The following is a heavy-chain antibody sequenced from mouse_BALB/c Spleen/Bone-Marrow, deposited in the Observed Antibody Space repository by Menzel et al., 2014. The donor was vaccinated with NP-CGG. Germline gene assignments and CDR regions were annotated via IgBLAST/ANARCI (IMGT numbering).Heavy chain of an antibody. J-gene: IGHJ4*01. CDR1: GFTFSSYA. CDR2: ISSGGSYT. D-gene: IGHD2-14*01. Sequence: EVKLVESGGGLVKPGGSLKLSCAASGFTFSSYAMSWVRQTPEKRLEWVATISSGGSYTYYPDSVEGRFTISRDNAKNTLYLQMSSLRSEDTAMYYCARQREVRPYYYAMDYWGQGTSVTVSS. CDR3: ARQREVRPYYYAMDY. V-gene: IGHV5-9-3*01.